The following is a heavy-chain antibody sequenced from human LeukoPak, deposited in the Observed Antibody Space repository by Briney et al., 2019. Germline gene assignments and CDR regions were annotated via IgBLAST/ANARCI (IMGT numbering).Heavy chain of an antibody. CDR3: ARGTSGWYYDILTGFAPSDY. Sequence: GRSLRLSCAASGFTVSSNYMSWVRQAPGKGLEWVSVIYSGGSTYYADSVKGRFTISRDNSKNTLYLQMNSLRAEDTAVYYCARGTSGWYYDILTGFAPSDYWGQGTLVTVSS. CDR2: IYSGGST. CDR1: GFTVSSNY. J-gene: IGHJ4*02. D-gene: IGHD3-9*01. V-gene: IGHV3-53*01.